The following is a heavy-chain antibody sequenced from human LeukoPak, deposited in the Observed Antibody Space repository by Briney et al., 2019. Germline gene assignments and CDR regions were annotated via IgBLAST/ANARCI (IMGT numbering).Heavy chain of an antibody. J-gene: IGHJ4*02. CDR1: GGSISSYY. CDR3: ARGIGSGRYSGYVPPGY. CDR2: IYYSGST. D-gene: IGHD5-12*01. Sequence: SETLSLTCTVSGGSISSYYWSWIRQPPGKGLEWIGYIYYSGSTNYNPSLKSRVTISVDTSKNQFSLKLSSVTAADTAVYYCARGIGSGRYSGYVPPGYWGQGTLVTVSS. V-gene: IGHV4-59*01.